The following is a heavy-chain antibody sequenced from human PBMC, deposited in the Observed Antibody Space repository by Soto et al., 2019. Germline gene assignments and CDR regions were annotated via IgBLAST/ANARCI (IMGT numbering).Heavy chain of an antibody. D-gene: IGHD6-13*01. CDR3: AKGEVEIAAPGGMDV. V-gene: IGHV3-30*18. J-gene: IGHJ6*02. CDR1: GFTFSSYG. CDR2: ISYDGSNK. Sequence: PGESLKISCAASGFTFSSYGMHWVRQAPGKGLEWVAVISYDGSNKYYADSVKGRFTISRDNSKNTLYLQMNSLRAEDTAVYYCAKGEVEIAAPGGMDVWGQGTTVTVSS.